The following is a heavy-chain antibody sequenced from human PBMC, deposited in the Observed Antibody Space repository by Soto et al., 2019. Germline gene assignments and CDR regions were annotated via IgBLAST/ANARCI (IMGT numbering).Heavy chain of an antibody. CDR3: ARHSRGYCSGGSCYAFDI. CDR1: GGSISSYY. Sequence: SETLSLTCTVSGGSISSYYWSWIRQPPGKGLEWIGYIYYSGGTNYNPSLKGRVTISVDTSKNQFSLKLSSVTAADTAVYYCARHSRGYCSGGSCYAFDIWGQGTMVTVS. CDR2: IYYSGGT. D-gene: IGHD2-15*01. V-gene: IGHV4-59*08. J-gene: IGHJ3*02.